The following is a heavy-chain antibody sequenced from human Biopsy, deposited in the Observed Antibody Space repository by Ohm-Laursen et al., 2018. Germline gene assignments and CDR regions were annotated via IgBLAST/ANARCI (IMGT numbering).Heavy chain of an antibody. Sequence: ASAKVSCKASGGSFNSLDLSWVRQAPGQGLEWLGGIIPFSGTINYAQAFRGRVAITADESTSTVYLDLSSLRSEDTATYYCARRRGADFDYWGQGTLVTVSS. CDR3: ARRRGADFDY. D-gene: IGHD3-16*01. CDR1: GGSFNSLD. V-gene: IGHV1-69*13. CDR2: IIPFSGTI. J-gene: IGHJ4*02.